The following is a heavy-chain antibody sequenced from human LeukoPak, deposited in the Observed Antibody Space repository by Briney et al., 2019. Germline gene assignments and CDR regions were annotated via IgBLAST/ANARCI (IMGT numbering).Heavy chain of an antibody. CDR3: ARDSLVWELLGGFDY. Sequence: SQTLSLTCALSGDSVSSNSAAWNWIRQSPSRVLEWLVRTYYRSKWYNDYAVSVKSRITINPDTSKNQFSLQLNSVTPEDTAVYYCARDSLVWELLGGFDYWGQGTLVTVSS. D-gene: IGHD1-26*01. CDR1: GDSVSSNSAA. J-gene: IGHJ4*02. CDR2: TYYRSKWYN. V-gene: IGHV6-1*01.